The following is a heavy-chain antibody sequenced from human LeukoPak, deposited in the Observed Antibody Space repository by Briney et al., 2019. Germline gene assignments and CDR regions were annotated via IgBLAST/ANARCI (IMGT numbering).Heavy chain of an antibody. CDR3: ARGGYMSNWFEH. CDR1: GGSISDSY. J-gene: IGHJ5*02. D-gene: IGHD5-12*01. Sequence: SETLSLSCTVSGGSISDSYWSWIRQPPGKGLEWIGKIHDSGITNYNPSLKSRVTFSVDTSKKQFSLNLNSVTAADTAVYYCARGGYMSNWFEHWGQGTPDTVSS. CDR2: IHDSGIT. V-gene: IGHV4-59*01.